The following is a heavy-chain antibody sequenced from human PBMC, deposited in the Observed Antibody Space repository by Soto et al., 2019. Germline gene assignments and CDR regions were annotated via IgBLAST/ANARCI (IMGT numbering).Heavy chain of an antibody. J-gene: IGHJ4*02. V-gene: IGHV3-23*01. D-gene: IGHD2-15*01. CDR2: IPGSRTST. CDR1: GFTFSSYA. CDR3: AKIGDSSYVSLPLVLLDH. Sequence: AGGSLRLSCAASGFTFSSYAMSWVRQSPGKGLEWVSAIPGSRTSTYYAGSVKGRFTISRDNSKNTLYLQMNSLRVEDTAVYYCAKIGDSSYVSLPLVLLDHWGQGALVTVSS.